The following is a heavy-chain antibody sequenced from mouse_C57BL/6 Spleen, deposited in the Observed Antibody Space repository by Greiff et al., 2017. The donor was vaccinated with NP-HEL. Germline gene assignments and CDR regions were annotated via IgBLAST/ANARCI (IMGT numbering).Heavy chain of an antibody. CDR1: GYAFSSYW. CDR2: IYPGDGDT. V-gene: IGHV1-80*01. J-gene: IGHJ1*03. CDR3: ARRFDYEEDWYFDV. D-gene: IGHD2-4*01. Sequence: VQLQQSGAELVKPGASVKISCKASGYAFSSYWMNWVKQRPGKGLEWIGQIYPGDGDTNYNGKFKGKATLTADKSSSTAYMQLSSLTSEDSAVYFCARRFDYEEDWYFDVWGTGTTVTVSS.